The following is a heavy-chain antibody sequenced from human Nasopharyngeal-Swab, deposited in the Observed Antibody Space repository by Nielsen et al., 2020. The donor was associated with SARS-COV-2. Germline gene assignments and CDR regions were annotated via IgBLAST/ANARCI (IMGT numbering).Heavy chain of an antibody. CDR3: ARDRGYCSGGSCYLDES. V-gene: IGHV1-46*01. CDR2: INPSVSSA. D-gene: IGHD2-15*01. CDR1: GYTFTSYY. Sequence: ASVKVSCKASGYTFTSYYIHWVRQAPGQGLEWMGIINPSVSSATYAQRFEGRVTMTRDTSTSTVYMELSSLRSEDTAVYYCARDRGYCSGGSCYLDESWGQGTLVTVSS. J-gene: IGHJ4*02.